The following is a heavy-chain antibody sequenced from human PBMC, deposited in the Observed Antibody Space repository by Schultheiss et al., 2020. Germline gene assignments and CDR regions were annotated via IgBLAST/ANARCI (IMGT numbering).Heavy chain of an antibody. J-gene: IGHJ3*02. D-gene: IGHD3-16*01. Sequence: GGSLRLSCAASGFTFSSYAMSWVRQAPGKGLEWVSAISGRGASTYYADSVKGRFTISRDNAKNTLYLQMNSLRAEDTAVYYCARANYDYALGAFDIWGQGTMVTVSS. CDR2: ISGRGAST. V-gene: IGHV3-23*01. CDR3: ARANYDYALGAFDI. CDR1: GFTFSSYA.